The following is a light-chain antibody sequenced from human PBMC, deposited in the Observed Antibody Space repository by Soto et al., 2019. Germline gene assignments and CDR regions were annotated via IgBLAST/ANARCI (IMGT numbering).Light chain of an antibody. Sequence: EIVMTQSPATLSVSPGERATLSCRATQSVSSNLAWYQQKPGQAPRLLIYGASTRATGIPAWFSGSGSGTECTLTTSTLQSADFALYYCQQYNNWPPTFGQGTKLYI. V-gene: IGKV3D-15*01. CDR1: QSVSSN. CDR2: GAS. CDR3: QQYNNWPPT. J-gene: IGKJ2*01.